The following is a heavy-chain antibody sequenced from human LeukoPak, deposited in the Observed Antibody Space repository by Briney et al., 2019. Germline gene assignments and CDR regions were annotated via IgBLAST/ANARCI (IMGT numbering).Heavy chain of an antibody. CDR2: ISGSGGST. Sequence: GRSLRLSCAASGFTFSSYAMSWVRQAPGKGLEWVSAISGSGGSTYYADSVKGRFTISRDNSKNTLYLQMNSLRAEDTAVYYCAKAGSGWSRWDYWGQGTLVTVSS. J-gene: IGHJ4*02. CDR3: AKAGSGWSRWDY. D-gene: IGHD6-19*01. V-gene: IGHV3-23*01. CDR1: GFTFSSYA.